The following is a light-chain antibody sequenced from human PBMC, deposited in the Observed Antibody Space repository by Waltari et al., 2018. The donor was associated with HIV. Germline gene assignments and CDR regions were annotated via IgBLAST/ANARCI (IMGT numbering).Light chain of an antibody. CDR3: HSYDTSRSGSGV. CDR1: SSHTRAGSD. J-gene: IGLJ2*01. CDR2: SNS. Sequence: QSVLTQPPSVSGAPGPTVPIPCTGSSSHTRAGSDVHCYQQHPDTAPIVQIFSNSNQPSGAADRFSGSKSGTSASLAITGLQAEDEADYYCHSYDTSRSGSGVFGGGTKLTVL. V-gene: IGLV1-40*01.